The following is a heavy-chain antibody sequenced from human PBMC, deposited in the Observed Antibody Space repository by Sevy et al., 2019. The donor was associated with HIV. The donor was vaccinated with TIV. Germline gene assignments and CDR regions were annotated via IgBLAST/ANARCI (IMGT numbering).Heavy chain of an antibody. CDR2: IYYSGST. CDR3: ARFTADYDYIWGSSTPHWFDP. J-gene: IGHJ5*02. Sequence: SETLSLTCTVSGGSISSSSYYWGWIRQPPGKGLEWIGSIYYSGSTYYNPSLKSRVTISVDTSKNQFSLKLSSVTAADTAVYYCARFTADYDYIWGSSTPHWFDPWGQGTLVTVSS. CDR1: GGSISSSSYY. V-gene: IGHV4-39*01. D-gene: IGHD3-16*01.